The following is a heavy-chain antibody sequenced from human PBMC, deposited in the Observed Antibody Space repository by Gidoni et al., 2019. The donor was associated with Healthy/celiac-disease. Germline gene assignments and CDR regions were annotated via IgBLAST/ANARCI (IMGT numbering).Heavy chain of an antibody. Sequence: EVQLLESGGGLVQPGGSLRLSCAASGFTFSSYAMSWVRQAPGKGLQWGSAISGSGGSTYYADSVKGRFTISRDNSKNTLYLQMNSLRAEDTAVYYCAKDRGMIVGQFDYWGQGTLVTVSS. CDR2: ISGSGGST. CDR1: GFTFSSYA. J-gene: IGHJ4*02. CDR3: AKDRGMIVGQFDY. D-gene: IGHD3-22*01. V-gene: IGHV3-23*01.